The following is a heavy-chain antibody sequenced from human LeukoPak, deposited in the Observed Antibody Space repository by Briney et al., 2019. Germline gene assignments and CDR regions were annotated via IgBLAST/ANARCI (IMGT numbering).Heavy chain of an antibody. Sequence: GASVKVSFKASGYTFTVYYMHWVRQTPGQGLEWMGWINPNSGGTNYAQKFQGRVTMTRDTSISTAYTERSRLRSDDTAVYYCARDRIAARPWNWFDPWGQGTLVTVSS. V-gene: IGHV1-2*02. D-gene: IGHD6-6*01. J-gene: IGHJ5*02. CDR3: ARDRIAARPWNWFDP. CDR2: INPNSGGT. CDR1: GYTFTVYY.